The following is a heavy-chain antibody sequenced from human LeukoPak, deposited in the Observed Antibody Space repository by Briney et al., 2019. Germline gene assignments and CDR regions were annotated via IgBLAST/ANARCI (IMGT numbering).Heavy chain of an antibody. V-gene: IGHV1-2*06. CDR2: INPNSGGT. CDR1: GYTFTGYY. D-gene: IGHD5-18*01. CDR3: ARDHEGAGYSYGNSYYYYYMDV. J-gene: IGHJ6*03. Sequence: ASVKVSCKASGYTFTGYYMHWVRQAPGQGLEWMGRINPNSGGTNYAQKFQGRVTMTRETSISTAYMELSRLRSDDTAVYYCARDHEGAGYSYGNSYYYYYMDVWGKGTTVTVSS.